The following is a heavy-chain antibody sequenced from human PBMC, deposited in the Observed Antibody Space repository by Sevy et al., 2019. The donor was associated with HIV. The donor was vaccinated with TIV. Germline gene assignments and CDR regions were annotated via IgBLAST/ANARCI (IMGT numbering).Heavy chain of an antibody. D-gene: IGHD2-15*01. V-gene: IGHV3-23*01. CDR2: ISGSGGST. CDR3: VKWGLDCSGGSCYSSAYYYMDV. J-gene: IGHJ6*03. Sequence: GGSLRLSCAASGFTFSSYAMSWVRQAPGKGLEWVSAISGSGGSTYYADSVKGRFTISRDNSKNTLYLQMNSLRAEDMAVYYCVKWGLDCSGGSCYSSAYYYMDVWGKGTTVTVSS. CDR1: GFTFSSYA.